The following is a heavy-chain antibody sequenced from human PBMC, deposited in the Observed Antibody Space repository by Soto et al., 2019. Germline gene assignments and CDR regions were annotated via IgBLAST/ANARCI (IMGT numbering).Heavy chain of an antibody. J-gene: IGHJ6*02. CDR2: ISSSSSTI. D-gene: IGHD3-9*01. CDR3: ASRGGDEDYDILTGYYYYYYGMDV. Sequence: GGSLRLSCAASGFTFSSYSMNWVRQAPGKGLEWVSYISSSSSTIYYADSVKGRFTISRDNAKNSLYLQMNSLRDEDTAVYYCASRGGDEDYDILTGYYYYYYGMDVWGQGTTVTVSS. V-gene: IGHV3-48*02. CDR1: GFTFSSYS.